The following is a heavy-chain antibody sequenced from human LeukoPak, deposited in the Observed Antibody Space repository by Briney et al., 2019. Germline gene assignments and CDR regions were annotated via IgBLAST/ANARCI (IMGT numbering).Heavy chain of an antibody. D-gene: IGHD6-19*01. V-gene: IGHV4-39*01. Sequence: SETLSLTCTVSGGSISSSSYYWGWIRQPPGKGLEWIGSIYYSGSTYYNPSLKSRVTISVDTSKNQFSLKLSSVTAADTAVYYCARHAGDTQWLVSINWFDPWGQGTLVTVSS. CDR1: GGSISSSSYY. J-gene: IGHJ5*02. CDR3: ARHAGDTQWLVSINWFDP. CDR2: IYYSGST.